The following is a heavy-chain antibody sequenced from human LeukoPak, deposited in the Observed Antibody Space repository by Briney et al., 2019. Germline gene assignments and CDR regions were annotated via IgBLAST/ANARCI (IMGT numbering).Heavy chain of an antibody. Sequence: GESLKISCKGSGYSFTSYWIGWVRQMPGKGLEWMGIIYPGDSDTRYSPSFQGQVTTSADKSISTAYLQWSSLKASDTAMYYCARAPRYCSGGSCHPFDYWGQGTLVTVSS. V-gene: IGHV5-51*01. CDR2: IYPGDSDT. J-gene: IGHJ4*02. CDR3: ARAPRYCSGGSCHPFDY. CDR1: GYSFTSYW. D-gene: IGHD2-15*01.